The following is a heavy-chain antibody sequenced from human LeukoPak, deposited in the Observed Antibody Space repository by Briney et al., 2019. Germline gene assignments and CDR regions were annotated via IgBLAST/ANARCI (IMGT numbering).Heavy chain of an antibody. CDR1: GFTFSSYA. D-gene: IGHD2-2*01. V-gene: IGHV3-23*01. Sequence: PGGSLRLSCAASGFTFSSYAMSWVRQAPGKGLEWVSAISGSGGSTYYADSVKGRFTISRDNSKNTLYLQMNSLRAEDTAVYYCARGDIVVVPAGKVGATAPYNCFDPWGHGTLVTVSS. J-gene: IGHJ5*02. CDR2: ISGSGGST. CDR3: ARGDIVVVPAGKVGATAPYNCFDP.